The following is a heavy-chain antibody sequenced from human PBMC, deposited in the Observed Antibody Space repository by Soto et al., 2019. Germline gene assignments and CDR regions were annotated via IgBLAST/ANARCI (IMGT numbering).Heavy chain of an antibody. CDR2: IYPGDSDT. J-gene: IGHJ3*02. CDR3: ARRVDSGYDRGAFDI. CDR1: GYSFTSYW. D-gene: IGHD5-12*01. Sequence: GESLKISCKGSGYSFTSYWIGWVRQMPGKGLEWMGLIYPGDSDTRYSPSFQGQVTISADKSISTAYLQWSSLKASDTAMYYCARRVDSGYDRGAFDIWGQGTMVTVSS. V-gene: IGHV5-51*01.